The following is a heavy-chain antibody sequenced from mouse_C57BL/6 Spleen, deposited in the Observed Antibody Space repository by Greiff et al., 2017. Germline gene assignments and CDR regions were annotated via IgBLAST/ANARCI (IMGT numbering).Heavy chain of an antibody. Sequence: EVQVVESGPGMVKPSQSLSLTCTVTGYSITSGYDWHWIRHFPGNKLEWMGYISYSGSTNYNPSLKSRISITHDTSKNHFFLKLNSVTTEDTATYYCARGAFYDYAWFAYWGQGTLVTVSA. CDR1: GYSITSGYD. CDR3: ARGAFYDYAWFAY. J-gene: IGHJ3*01. CDR2: ISYSGST. D-gene: IGHD2-4*01. V-gene: IGHV3-1*01.